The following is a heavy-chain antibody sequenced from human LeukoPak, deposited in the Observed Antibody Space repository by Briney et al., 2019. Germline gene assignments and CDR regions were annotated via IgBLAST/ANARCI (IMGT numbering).Heavy chain of an antibody. CDR1: GDSISSYY. Sequence: PSETLPLTCTVSGDSISSYYCSWIRQPPGKGLEWIGYIYSSGSTNYNPPLKGRVTISVDTSKNQFSLKLSSVTAADTAVYYCARRHSSGWFDYWGQGTLVTVSS. CDR2: IYSSGST. CDR3: ARRHSSGWFDY. V-gene: IGHV4-59*08. J-gene: IGHJ4*02. D-gene: IGHD6-19*01.